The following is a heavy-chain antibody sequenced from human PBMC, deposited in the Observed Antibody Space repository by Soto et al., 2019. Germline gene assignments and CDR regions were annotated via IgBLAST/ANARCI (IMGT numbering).Heavy chain of an antibody. V-gene: IGHV3-30*18. CDR2: ISYDGSNK. J-gene: IGHJ6*02. CDR3: AKDLMVGELWFPWGPYGMDV. D-gene: IGHD5-18*01. Sequence: PGGSLRLSCAASGFTFSSYGMHWVRQAPGKGLEWVAVISYDGSNKYYADSVKGRFTISRDNSKNTLYLQMNSLRAEDTAVYYCAKDLMVGELWFPWGPYGMDVWGQGTTVTVSS. CDR1: GFTFSSYG.